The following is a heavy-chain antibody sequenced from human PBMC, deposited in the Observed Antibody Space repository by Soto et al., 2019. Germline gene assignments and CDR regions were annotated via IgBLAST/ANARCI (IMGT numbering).Heavy chain of an antibody. CDR1: GGSFSGYY. CDR3: AAATKYFFDSNGYQTGPHFAPGI. J-gene: IGHJ3*02. V-gene: IGHV4-34*01. D-gene: IGHD3-22*01. CDR2: IYHSGST. Sequence: SETLSLTCAVYGGSFSGYYWSWIRQPPGKGLEWIGEIYHSGSTNYNPSLKSRVTISVDTSKNQFSLKLSSVTAADTAVYYCAAATKYFFDSNGYQTGPHFAPGIWGLGTMVAVS.